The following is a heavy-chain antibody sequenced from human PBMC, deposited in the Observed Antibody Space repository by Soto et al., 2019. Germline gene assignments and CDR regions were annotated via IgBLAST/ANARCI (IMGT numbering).Heavy chain of an antibody. CDR3: ARGARVLITIFGVVKPPDY. V-gene: IGHV4-30-4*01. CDR1: GVPISTDDYY. D-gene: IGHD3-3*01. CDR2: IYYSGST. J-gene: IGHJ4*02. Sequence: SETLSLTCTVSGVPISTDDYYWTWIRQPPGKGLEWIGYIYYSGSTYYNWSLKSRVTISIDTSKNQFSLNLSSVTAADTAVYYCARGARVLITIFGVVKPPDYWGQGTLVTVSS.